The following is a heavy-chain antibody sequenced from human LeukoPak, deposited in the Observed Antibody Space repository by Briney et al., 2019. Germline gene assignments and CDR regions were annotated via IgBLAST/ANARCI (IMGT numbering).Heavy chain of an antibody. V-gene: IGHV3-53*01. Sequence: PGGSLRLSCAASGFTVSSNYMSWVRQAPGKGLEWVSVIYSGGSTYYADSVKGRFTISRDNSKNTLYLQMNTLETEDTATYYCAREGGSGWYGHFDHWGQGTLVTVSS. J-gene: IGHJ4*02. CDR3: AREGGSGWYGHFDH. CDR1: GFTVSSNY. CDR2: IYSGGST. D-gene: IGHD6-19*01.